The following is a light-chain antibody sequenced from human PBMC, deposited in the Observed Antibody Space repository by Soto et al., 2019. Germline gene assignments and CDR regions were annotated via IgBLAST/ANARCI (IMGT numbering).Light chain of an antibody. CDR2: GAS. CDR3: QQYSSLSS. Sequence: DSELTHSPATLALSPWERATLSCSASRSVSSHYLAWYQQKPGQAPMLLIYGASTRATGIPDRFSGSGSGTDFTLTIRSLQPDDSATYHCQQYSSLSSFGQGTKVDIK. CDR1: RSVSSHY. J-gene: IGKJ1*01. V-gene: IGKV3-20*01.